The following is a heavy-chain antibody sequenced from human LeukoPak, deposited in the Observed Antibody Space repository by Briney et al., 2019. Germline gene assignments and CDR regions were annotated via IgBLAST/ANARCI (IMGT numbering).Heavy chain of an antibody. CDR2: MKHDGSTK. D-gene: IGHD2-8*01. CDR3: ARDTDGNLDR. V-gene: IGHV3-7*01. CDR1: GFTFSSSW. Sequence: GGSLRLSCAASGFTFSSSWMAWVRQAPGKGLEWVANMKHDGSTKHSVDSVTGRFTISRDNAKNSLYLQMNSLRAEDTAVYYCARDTDGNLDRWGQGTLVTVSS. J-gene: IGHJ5*02.